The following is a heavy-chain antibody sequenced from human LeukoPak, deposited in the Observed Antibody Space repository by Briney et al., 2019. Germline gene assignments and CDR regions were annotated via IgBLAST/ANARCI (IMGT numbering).Heavy chain of an antibody. Sequence: SETLSLTCTVSGGSISSYYWSWLGQPPGKGVEGIGDIYYSGSTNDNPSLTSRGTISVDTSKNQFSLKLSSVTAADTAVYYCARDYCSGGSCYNWFDPWGQGTLVTVSS. CDR1: GGSISSYY. CDR3: ARDYCSGGSCYNWFDP. CDR2: IYYSGST. D-gene: IGHD2-15*01. V-gene: IGHV4-59*01. J-gene: IGHJ5*02.